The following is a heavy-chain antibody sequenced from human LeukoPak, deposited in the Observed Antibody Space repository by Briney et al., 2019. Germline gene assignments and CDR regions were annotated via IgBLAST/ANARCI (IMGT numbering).Heavy chain of an antibody. CDR2: ISGSGGST. CDR3: AKQAGYYYYMDV. CDR1: GFTFSSYA. Sequence: PGGSLRLSCAASGFTFSSYAMSWVRQAPGKGLEWVSAISGSGGSTYYADSVKGRFTISRDNSKNSLYLQMNSLRAEDMALYYCAKQAGYYYYMDVWGKGTTVTVSS. V-gene: IGHV3-23*01. J-gene: IGHJ6*03.